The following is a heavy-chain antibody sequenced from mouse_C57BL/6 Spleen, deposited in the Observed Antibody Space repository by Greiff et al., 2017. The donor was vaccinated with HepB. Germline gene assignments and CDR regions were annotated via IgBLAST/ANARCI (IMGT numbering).Heavy chain of an antibody. CDR2: IYPGSGST. V-gene: IGHV1-55*01. CDR1: GYTFTSYW. J-gene: IGHJ3*01. CDR3: ARGWGQRRLRWFAY. Sequence: QVQLQQSGAELVKPGASVKMSCKASGYTFTSYWITWVKQRPGQGLEWIGDIYPGSGSTTYNEKFKSKATLTVDTSSSTAYMQLSSLTSEDSAVYYCARGWGQRRLRWFAYWGQGTLVTVSA. D-gene: IGHD3-2*02.